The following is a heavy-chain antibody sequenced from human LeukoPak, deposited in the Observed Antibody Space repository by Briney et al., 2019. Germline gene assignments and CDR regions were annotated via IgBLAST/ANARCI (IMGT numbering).Heavy chain of an antibody. CDR3: AREYSGSDAFDI. V-gene: IGHV4-39*07. CDR1: GGSISSSTYF. Sequence: SETLSLTCTVSGGSISSSTYFWGWIRQPPGKGLEWIGTIYYSGSTYYNPSLKSRVTISVDSSKNQFSLRLSSVTAADTAVYYCAREYSGSDAFDIWGQGTMVTVSS. CDR2: IYYSGST. J-gene: IGHJ3*02. D-gene: IGHD1-26*01.